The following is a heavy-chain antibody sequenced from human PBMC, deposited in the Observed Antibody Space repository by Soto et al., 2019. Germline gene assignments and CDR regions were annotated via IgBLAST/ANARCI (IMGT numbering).Heavy chain of an antibody. D-gene: IGHD6-19*01. J-gene: IGHJ6*02. CDR2: ITSGGSST. Sequence: PGGSLRLCCAASEFTFSSYAMSWVRQAPWKGLEWVSAITSGGSSTYYADSVKGRFTISRDSSKNTLYLQMNSLRAEDTAIYYCARSIAVAVAYYYGMDVWGPGTTVTVSS. V-gene: IGHV3-23*01. CDR3: ARSIAVAVAYYYGMDV. CDR1: EFTFSSYA.